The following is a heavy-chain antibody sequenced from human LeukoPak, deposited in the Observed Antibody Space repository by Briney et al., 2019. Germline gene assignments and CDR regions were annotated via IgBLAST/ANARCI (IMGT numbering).Heavy chain of an antibody. J-gene: IGHJ4*02. V-gene: IGHV4-59*01. Sequence: SETLSLTCTVSGGSIRPYYWSWIRQAPGKGLDWIGYLYYNGDTSYNPSLKSRVTISVDMSNNQFSLRLNSVTAADTAVYYCARTGYDILTGYRAKQYYFDYWGQGTLVTVSS. D-gene: IGHD3-9*01. CDR2: LYYNGDT. CDR3: ARTGYDILTGYRAKQYYFDY. CDR1: GGSIRPYY.